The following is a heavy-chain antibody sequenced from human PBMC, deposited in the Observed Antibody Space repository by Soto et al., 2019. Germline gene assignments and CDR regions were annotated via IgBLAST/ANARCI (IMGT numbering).Heavy chain of an antibody. Sequence: QVQLQESGPGLVKPSETLSLTCTVAGCSLTDHYWNWFRQSPGRGLQWIGYVYYSGATSCNPSLTRRVTMTVDTSKNPFSLKLRSVTAADTAVYFCARGNDWKSSTFDIWGQGTMVSVSS. CDR3: ARGNDWKSSTFDI. J-gene: IGHJ3*02. CDR1: GCSLTDHY. D-gene: IGHD2-21*01. V-gene: IGHV4-59*11. CDR2: VYYSGAT.